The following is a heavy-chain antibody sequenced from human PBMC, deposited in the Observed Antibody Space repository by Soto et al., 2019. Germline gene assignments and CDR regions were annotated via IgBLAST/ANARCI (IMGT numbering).Heavy chain of an antibody. V-gene: IGHV3-30-3*01. CDR1: GFTFSSYA. J-gene: IGHJ4*02. CDR2: ISYDGSNK. CDR3: ARDPRSYYDSSGYLNY. Sequence: GGSLRLSCAASGFTFSSYAMHWVRQAPGKGLEWVAVISYDGSNKYYADSVKGRFTISRDNSKNTLYLQMNSLRAEDTAVYYCARDPRSYYDSSGYLNYWGQGTLVSVSS. D-gene: IGHD3-22*01.